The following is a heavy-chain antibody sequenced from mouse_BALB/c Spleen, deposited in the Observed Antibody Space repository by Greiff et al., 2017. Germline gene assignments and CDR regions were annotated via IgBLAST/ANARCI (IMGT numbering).Heavy chain of an antibody. Sequence: QVQLQQSGAELMKPGASVKISCKATGYTFSSYWIEWVKQRPGHGLEWIGEILPGSGSTNYNEKFKGKATFTADTSSNTAYMQLSSLTSEDSAVYYCARWGYYGSSYDYAMDYWGQGTSVTVSS. D-gene: IGHD1-1*01. CDR1: GYTFSSYW. CDR2: ILPGSGST. V-gene: IGHV1-9*01. J-gene: IGHJ4*01. CDR3: ARWGYYGSSYDYAMDY.